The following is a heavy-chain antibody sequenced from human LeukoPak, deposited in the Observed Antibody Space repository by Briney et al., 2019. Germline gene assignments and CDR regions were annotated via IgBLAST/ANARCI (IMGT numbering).Heavy chain of an antibody. CDR2: MCPSGRT. CDR3: ATSYDGKTAPYDL. CDR1: NDSISSYC. D-gene: IGHD4-23*01. J-gene: IGHJ5*02. V-gene: IGHV4-4*08. Sequence: SETPSLTCTVSNDSISSYCCSWVRQPPGKGLEWIGFMCPSGRTDYNPSLKSRVTISIDTSKNQLSMELRFLTAADTAGYYCATSYDGKTAPYDLWGHGTLVTVSS.